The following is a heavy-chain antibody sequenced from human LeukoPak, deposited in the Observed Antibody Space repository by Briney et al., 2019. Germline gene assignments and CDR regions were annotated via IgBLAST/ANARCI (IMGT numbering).Heavy chain of an antibody. Sequence: GGSLRLSCSTSGFTFNTYAMHWVRQAPGKGLEYVSSISDNGGSTNYADSVEGRFIISRDNSKSTVYLQMSSLRPEDTAVYHCVSQAEGYYSGPFDYWGQGTLVTVSS. D-gene: IGHD3-22*01. CDR2: ISDNGGST. J-gene: IGHJ4*02. CDR3: VSQAEGYYSGPFDY. V-gene: IGHV3-64D*06. CDR1: GFTFNTYA.